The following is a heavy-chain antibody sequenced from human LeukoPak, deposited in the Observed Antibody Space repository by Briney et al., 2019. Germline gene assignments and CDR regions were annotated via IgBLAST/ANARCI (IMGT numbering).Heavy chain of an antibody. Sequence: GGSLRLSCAASGFTFSSYAMSWVRQAPGKGLEWVSAISGSGGSTYYADSVKGRFTISRDNSKNTLYLQMNSLRAEDTAVYYCAKKMAPWSDSSWYESKNFYYYYMDVWGKGTTVTVSS. CDR1: GFTFSSYA. J-gene: IGHJ6*03. D-gene: IGHD6-13*01. V-gene: IGHV3-23*01. CDR3: AKKMAPWSDSSWYESKNFYYYYMDV. CDR2: ISGSGGST.